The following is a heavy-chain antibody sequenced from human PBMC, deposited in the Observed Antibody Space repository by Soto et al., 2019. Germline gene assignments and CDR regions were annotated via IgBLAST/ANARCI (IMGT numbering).Heavy chain of an antibody. J-gene: IGHJ6*02. CDR3: ARDEVYGDYENYYYYGMDV. CDR1: GFTVISNS. D-gene: IGHD4-17*01. Sequence: XGSRRLSCAASGFTVISNSISWVRQAPGKGLEWVSVIYSGGSTYYADSVKGRFTISRDNSKNTLYLQMNSLRAEDTAVYYCARDEVYGDYENYYYYGMDVSGQGTTVTVSS. V-gene: IGHV3-53*01. CDR2: IYSGGST.